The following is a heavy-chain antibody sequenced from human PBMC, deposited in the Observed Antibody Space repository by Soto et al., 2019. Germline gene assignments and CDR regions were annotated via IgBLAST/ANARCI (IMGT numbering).Heavy chain of an antibody. V-gene: IGHV3-23*01. CDR3: AKHDFGTLYSTCLDS. Sequence: GSVSLSCXASGFTFTNYSMSLVRHAPGKGLGWGSGISGSGGDTKSADSVKGRFTISRDNFKNMLYLQMNSLSAEDTAVYYCAKHDFGTLYSTCLDSWGQGTLVTVSS. CDR2: ISGSGGDT. CDR1: GFTFTNYS. D-gene: IGHD3-3*01. J-gene: IGHJ4*02.